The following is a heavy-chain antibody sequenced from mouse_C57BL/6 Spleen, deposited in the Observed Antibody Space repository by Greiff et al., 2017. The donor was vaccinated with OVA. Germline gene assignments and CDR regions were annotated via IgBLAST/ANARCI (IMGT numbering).Heavy chain of an antibody. Sequence: VQLQQPGAELVKPGASVKLSCKASGYTFTSYWMHWVKQRPGQGLEWIGMIHPNSGSTNYNEKFKSKATLTVDKSSSTAYMQLSSLTSEDSAVYYCARSSYSNYVGVYWGQGTTLTVSS. V-gene: IGHV1-64*01. J-gene: IGHJ2*01. CDR3: ARSSYSNYVGVY. CDR2: IHPNSGST. D-gene: IGHD2-5*01. CDR1: GYTFTSYW.